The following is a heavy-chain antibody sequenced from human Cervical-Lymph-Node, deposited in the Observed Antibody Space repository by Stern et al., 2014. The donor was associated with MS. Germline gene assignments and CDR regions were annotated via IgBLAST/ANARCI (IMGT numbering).Heavy chain of an antibody. J-gene: IGHJ4*02. CDR1: GFNFTIYA. Sequence: QVQLVQSGTEVKKPGASVKVSCKAYGFNFTIYALHWVRQAPGQRLEYMGWINANTGNTKYSQKFQGRVTITRDTSATTIYMDLSSLRSEDTAIYYCARTASWSFDYWGQGTLLSVSS. CDR2: INANTGNT. V-gene: IGHV1-3*01. D-gene: IGHD6-13*01. CDR3: ARTASWSFDY.